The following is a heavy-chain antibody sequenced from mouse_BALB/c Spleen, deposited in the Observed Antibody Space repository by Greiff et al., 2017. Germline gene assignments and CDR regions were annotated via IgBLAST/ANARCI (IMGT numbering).Heavy chain of an antibody. D-gene: IGHD1-1*01. CDR1: GYSITSDYA. CDR3: AREGYYGSSYGFDY. V-gene: IGHV3-2*02. J-gene: IGHJ2*01. CDR2: ISYSGST. Sequence: EVLLQESGPGLVKPSQSLSLTCTVTGYSITSDYAWNWIRQFPGNKLEWMGYISYSGSTSYNPSLKSRISITRDTSKNQFFLQLNSVTTEDTATYYCAREGYYGSSYGFDYWGQGTTLTVSS.